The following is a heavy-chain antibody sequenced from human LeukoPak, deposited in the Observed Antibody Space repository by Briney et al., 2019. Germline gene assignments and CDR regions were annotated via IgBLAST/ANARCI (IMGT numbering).Heavy chain of an antibody. CDR3: AKDPIADYDILTGRFDP. CDR1: GFTFSSYA. Sequence: QPGGSVRLSCAASGFTFSSYAMSWVRQAPGKGLEWVSAISGSGGSTYYADSVKGRFTISRDNSKNTLYLQMNSLRAEDTAVYYCAKDPIADYDILTGRFDPWGQGTLVTVSS. V-gene: IGHV3-23*01. CDR2: ISGSGGST. J-gene: IGHJ5*02. D-gene: IGHD3-9*01.